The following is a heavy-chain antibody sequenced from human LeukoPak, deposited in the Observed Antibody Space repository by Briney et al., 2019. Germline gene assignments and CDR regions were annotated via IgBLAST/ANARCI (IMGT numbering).Heavy chain of an antibody. CDR1: GYTLTELS. D-gene: IGHD2-2*01. CDR2: FDPEDGET. J-gene: IGHJ5*02. Sequence: GASVKVSCKVSGYTLTELSMHWVRQAPGKGLEWMGGFDPEDGETIYAQKFQGRVTMTRDTSISTAYMELSRLRSDDTAVYYCAREYRYCSSTSCPNWFDPWGQGTLVTVSS. V-gene: IGHV1-24*01. CDR3: AREYRYCSSTSCPNWFDP.